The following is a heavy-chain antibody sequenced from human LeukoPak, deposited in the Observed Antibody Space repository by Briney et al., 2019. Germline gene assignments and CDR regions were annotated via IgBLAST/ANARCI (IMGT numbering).Heavy chain of an antibody. D-gene: IGHD2-2*01. CDR3: ARDSPVVPAAMFDY. V-gene: IGHV4-34*01. J-gene: IGHJ4*02. Sequence: PSETLSLTCAVYGGSFSGYYWSWIRQPPGKGLEWIGEINHSGSTNYNPSLKSRVTISVDTSKNQFSLKLSSVTAADTAVYYCARDSPVVPAAMFDYWGQGTLVTVSS. CDR1: GGSFSGYY. CDR2: INHSGST.